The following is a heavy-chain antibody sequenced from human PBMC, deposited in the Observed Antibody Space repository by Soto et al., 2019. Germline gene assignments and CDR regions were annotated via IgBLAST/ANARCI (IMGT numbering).Heavy chain of an antibody. CDR1: GGSISSGGYY. D-gene: IGHD3-22*01. CDR3: ARGGYYYENSGQNAYDY. CDR2: IYYGGST. J-gene: IGHJ4*01. V-gene: IGHV4-31*03. Sequence: SETLSLTCTVSGGSISSGGYYWSWIRQHPGKGLEWIGYIYYGGSTYYNPSLKSRTTISGDTSKNQFSLKLSSVTAADTAVYYCARGGYYYENSGQNAYDYWGQGILVTVSS.